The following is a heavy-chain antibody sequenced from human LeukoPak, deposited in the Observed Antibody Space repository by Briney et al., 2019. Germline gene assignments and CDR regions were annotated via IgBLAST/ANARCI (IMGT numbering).Heavy chain of an antibody. V-gene: IGHV4-39*01. CDR3: ARDPGFSAFDY. D-gene: IGHD3-3*01. CDR1: GGSISSSSYY. Sequence: PSETLSLTCTVSGGSISSSSYYWGWIRQPPGKGLEWIGSIYYSGSTYYNPSLKSRVTISVDTSKNQFSLKLSSVTAADTAVYYCARDPGFSAFDYWGQGTLVTVSS. CDR2: IYYSGST. J-gene: IGHJ4*02.